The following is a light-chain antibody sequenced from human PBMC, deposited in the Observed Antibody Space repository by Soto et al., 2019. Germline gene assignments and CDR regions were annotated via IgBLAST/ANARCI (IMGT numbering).Light chain of an antibody. V-gene: IGLV1-40*01. Sequence: QSVLTQPPPVYGAPGQRVTISCTGRSSNMGAGYDVYWYQQLPGTAPKLLIYSNDKRSSGVPERCSGSKAGTSAALAITGLQSEDESDYYCAAWDDSLDGRYVFGPG. CDR2: SND. J-gene: IGLJ1*01. CDR1: SSNMGAGYD. CDR3: AAWDDSLDGRYV.